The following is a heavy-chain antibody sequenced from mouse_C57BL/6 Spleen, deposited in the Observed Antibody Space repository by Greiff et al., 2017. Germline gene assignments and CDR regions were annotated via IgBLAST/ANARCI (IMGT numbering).Heavy chain of an antibody. CDR2: IDPETGGT. CDR3: TVYYDYDEGCYAMGY. V-gene: IGHV1-15*01. D-gene: IGHD2-4*01. Sequence: QVQLQQSGAELVRPGASVTLSCKASGYTFTDYEMHWVKQTPVHGLEWIGAIDPETGGTAYNQKFKGKAILTADKSSSTAYMELRSPTSEDSAVYYVTVYYDYDEGCYAMGYWGQGTSVTVSS. J-gene: IGHJ4*01. CDR1: GYTFTDYE.